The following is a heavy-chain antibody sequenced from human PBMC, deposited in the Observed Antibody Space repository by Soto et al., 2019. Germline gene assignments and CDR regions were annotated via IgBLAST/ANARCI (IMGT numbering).Heavy chain of an antibody. J-gene: IGHJ3*02. V-gene: IGHV1-2*02. CDR2: INPNNGVT. Sequence: GASVKVSCKASGYTFTGSSLHWVRQAPGQRLEWMGWINPNNGVTNYAQKFQGRVAMTRDTSISTAYMELSRLTSDDTAVYYCARVQLELMRDAFDIWGQGTMVTVS. CDR1: GYTFTGSS. D-gene: IGHD1-1*01. CDR3: ARVQLELMRDAFDI.